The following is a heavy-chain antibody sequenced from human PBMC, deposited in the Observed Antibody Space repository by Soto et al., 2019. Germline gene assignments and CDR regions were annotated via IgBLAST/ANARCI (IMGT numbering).Heavy chain of an antibody. V-gene: IGHV5-51*03. CDR3: ARFGGPALSHSWFDA. CDR1: GYAFFGHW. CDR2: IYPDDSQI. J-gene: IGHJ5*02. D-gene: IGHD3-16*01. Sequence: EVQLVQSGAEVKKSGESLKISCQGSGYAFFGHWIGWVRQMSGKGLEWMGIIYPDDSQIRYSPSFQGQVTLSADKSINTAYLQWSSLKAPDSGMYYCARFGGPALSHSWFDAWGQGTLVTVSS.